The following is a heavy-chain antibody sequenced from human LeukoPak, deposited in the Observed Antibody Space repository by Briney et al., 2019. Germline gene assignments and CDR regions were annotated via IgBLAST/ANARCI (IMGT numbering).Heavy chain of an antibody. V-gene: IGHV3-30*02. CDR3: AKDRRMAAAGSFGAMDV. Sequence: PGGSLRLSCAASGFTFSSYGMHWVRQAPGKGLEWVAFIRYDGSNKYYADSVKGRFTISRDNSKNTLYLQMNSLRAEDTAVYYCAKDRRMAAAGSFGAMDVWGKGTTVTVSS. CDR1: GFTFSSYG. CDR2: IRYDGSNK. D-gene: IGHD6-13*01. J-gene: IGHJ6*03.